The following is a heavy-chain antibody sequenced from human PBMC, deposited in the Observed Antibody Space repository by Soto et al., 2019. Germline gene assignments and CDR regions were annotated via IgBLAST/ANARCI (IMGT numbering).Heavy chain of an antibody. D-gene: IGHD2-21*02. V-gene: IGHV3-30-3*01. CDR3: ARDDYCGGDCYSLGDY. CDR1: GFTFSSYA. Sequence: QVQLVESGGGVVQPGRSLTLSCAASGFTFSSYAMHWVRQAPGKGLEWVAVISYDGSNKYYADSVKGRFTISRDNSKNTLYLQMNSLRAEDTAVYYCARDDYCGGDCYSLGDYWGQGTLVTVSS. J-gene: IGHJ4*02. CDR2: ISYDGSNK.